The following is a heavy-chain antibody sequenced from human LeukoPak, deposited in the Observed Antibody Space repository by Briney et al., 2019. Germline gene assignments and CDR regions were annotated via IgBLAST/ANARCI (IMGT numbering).Heavy chain of an antibody. Sequence: ASVTVSCKASGYTFTGYYMHWVRQAPGQGLEWMGIINPSGGSTSYAQKFQGRVTMTRDTSTSTVYMELSSLRSEDTAVYYCARDLIGSSGWYANDYWGQGTLVTVSS. J-gene: IGHJ4*02. CDR1: GYTFTGYY. CDR2: INPSGGST. D-gene: IGHD6-19*01. CDR3: ARDLIGSSGWYANDY. V-gene: IGHV1-46*01.